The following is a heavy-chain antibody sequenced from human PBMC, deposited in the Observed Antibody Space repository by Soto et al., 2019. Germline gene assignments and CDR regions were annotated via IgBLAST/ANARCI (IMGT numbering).Heavy chain of an antibody. J-gene: IGHJ6*02. D-gene: IGHD7-27*01. Sequence: GGSLRLSCAASGFTFSSYGMHWVRQAPGKGLEWVAVISYDGSNKYYADSVKGRFTISRDNSKNTLYLQMNSLRAEDTAVYYCAKESGSLGKNYYYYGMDVWGQGTTVTVSS. CDR2: ISYDGSNK. CDR3: AKESGSLGKNYYYYGMDV. V-gene: IGHV3-30*18. CDR1: GFTFSSYG.